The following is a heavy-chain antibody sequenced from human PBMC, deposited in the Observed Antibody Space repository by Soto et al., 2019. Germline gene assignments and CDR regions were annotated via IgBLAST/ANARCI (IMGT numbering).Heavy chain of an antibody. D-gene: IGHD3-22*01. J-gene: IGHJ6*02. Sequence: QLQLQESGSGLVKPSQTLSLTCAVSGGSISSGGYSWSWIRQPPGKGLEWIGYIYYSGSTYYNPSLKSRVTISVDTSKNQFSLKLSSVTAADTAVYYCARDLGILYYYDSSGYWGGMDVWGQGTTVTVSS. CDR3: ARDLGILYYYDSSGYWGGMDV. CDR1: GGSISSGGYS. CDR2: IYYSGST. V-gene: IGHV4-30-2*05.